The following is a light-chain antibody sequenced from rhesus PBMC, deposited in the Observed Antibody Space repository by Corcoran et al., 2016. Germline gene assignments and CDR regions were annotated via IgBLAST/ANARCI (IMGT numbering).Light chain of an antibody. CDR1: QSLLHSNGNTY. CDR2: GAS. J-gene: IGKJ2*01. Sequence: IVMTQTPLSLSITPGEPASISCRSSQSLLHSNGNTYLHWYLQKAGQSPQLLIYGASNRASGVPDRISGSGSGTDFTLKISKVEADDVGFYYCVQAIAFPYSFGQGTRVEIK. CDR3: VQAIAFPYS. V-gene: IGKV2-72*01.